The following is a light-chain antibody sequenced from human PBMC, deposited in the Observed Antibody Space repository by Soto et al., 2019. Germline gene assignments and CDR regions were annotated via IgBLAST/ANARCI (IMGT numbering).Light chain of an antibody. CDR1: LSCSSN. CDR3: QQYNNRRT. J-gene: IGKJ1*01. V-gene: IGKV3-15*01. Sequence: EIGMTQAPATLSVSPGERATHSCRASLSCSSNLAWYPQKPGQAHRLLIYVASTMANGIPARFSASGSGTEFTLTISSLQSEDFAVYYCQQYNNRRTFGQGTKVEIK. CDR2: VAS.